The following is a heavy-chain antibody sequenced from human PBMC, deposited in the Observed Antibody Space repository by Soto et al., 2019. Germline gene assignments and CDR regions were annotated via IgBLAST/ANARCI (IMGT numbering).Heavy chain of an antibody. J-gene: IGHJ3*02. CDR3: ACEAPNGWTNALHI. Sequence: PGESLKISCKGSGYRFTSYWIGWVRQMPGKGLEWMGMIYPGDSDIRYSPSFQGQVTISADRSVSTAYLQWNSLKASDTAMYYCACEAPNGWTNALHIWGQGPMVTVS. CDR2: IYPGDSDI. V-gene: IGHV5-51*01. CDR1: GYRFTSYW. D-gene: IGHD6-19*01.